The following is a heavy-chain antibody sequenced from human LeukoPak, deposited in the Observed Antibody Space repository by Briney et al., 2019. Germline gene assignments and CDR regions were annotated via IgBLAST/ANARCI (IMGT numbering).Heavy chain of an antibody. D-gene: IGHD1-26*01. CDR2: IYYSGST. J-gene: IGHJ4*02. V-gene: IGHV4-39*01. CDR3: AALGSYDRFDY. Sequence: SETLSLTCTVSGGSISSSSYYWGWIRQPPGKGLEWIGSIYYSGSTYYNPSLKSRLTISVHTSKNQCSLKLSSLTAAHTAVYYCAALGSYDRFDYWGQGNLVTVSS. CDR1: GGSISSSSYY.